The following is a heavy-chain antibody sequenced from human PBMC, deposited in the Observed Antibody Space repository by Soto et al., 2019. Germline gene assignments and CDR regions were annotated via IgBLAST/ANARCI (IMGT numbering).Heavy chain of an antibody. Sequence: GGSRRLSCAASGFTFSTYTMSWVRRAPGKGLEWVSAISGRGASPSYADSVQGRFTISRDNPKRTLCLQMNNLRAEDPAVYYCAKARSSTTNCYVHDYCGQGTLVTVSS. J-gene: IGHJ4*02. CDR2: ISGRGASP. CDR1: GFTFSTYT. CDR3: AKARSSTTNCYVHDY. V-gene: IGHV3-23*01. D-gene: IGHD2-2*01.